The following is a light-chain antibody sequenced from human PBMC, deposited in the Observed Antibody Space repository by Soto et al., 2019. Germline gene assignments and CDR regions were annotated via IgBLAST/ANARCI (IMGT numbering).Light chain of an antibody. CDR1: SGSVSTSHF. CDR3: SSYAGSNVV. Sequence: QTVVTQEPSFSVSPGGTVTLTCGLRSGSVSTSHFASWYQQTPGQAPRTLIYSTNTRSSGVPDRFSGSKSGNTASLTVSGLQAEDEADYYCSSYAGSNVVFGGGTKMTVL. CDR2: STN. V-gene: IGLV8-61*01. J-gene: IGLJ2*01.